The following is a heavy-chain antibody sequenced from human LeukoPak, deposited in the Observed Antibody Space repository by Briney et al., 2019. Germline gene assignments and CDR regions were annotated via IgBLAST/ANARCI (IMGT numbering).Heavy chain of an antibody. CDR2: IRSKAYGGTT. Sequence: PGGSLRLSCTASGFTFGDYAMSWVRQGPGKGLEWVGFIRSKAYGGTTEYAASVKGRFTISRDDSKSIAYLQMNSLKTEGTAVYYCTQGYYGSGSYLDAFDIWGQGTMVTVSS. V-gene: IGHV3-49*04. D-gene: IGHD3-10*01. CDR1: GFTFGDYA. CDR3: TQGYYGSGSYLDAFDI. J-gene: IGHJ3*02.